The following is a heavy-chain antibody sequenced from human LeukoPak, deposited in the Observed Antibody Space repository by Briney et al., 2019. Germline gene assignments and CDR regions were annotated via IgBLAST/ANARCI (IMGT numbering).Heavy chain of an antibody. V-gene: IGHV4-4*07. Sequence: PSETLTLTCTASGVSTSSYNWSWIRQPAANGQEWIGRVYASGSTNHNPSLKSRVTMSVDTSKNQFSLKLSSVTAADTAVYCCAGPHTVTNYWGQGALVTVSS. CDR1: GVSTSSYN. CDR2: VYASGST. CDR3: AGPHTVTNY. D-gene: IGHD4-17*01. J-gene: IGHJ4*02.